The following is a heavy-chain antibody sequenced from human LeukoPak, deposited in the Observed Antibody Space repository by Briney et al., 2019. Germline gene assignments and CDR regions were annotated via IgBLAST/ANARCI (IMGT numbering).Heavy chain of an antibody. CDR2: INWNGGST. CDR1: GFTFDDYG. D-gene: IGHD5-18*01. J-gene: IGHJ4*02. Sequence: PGGFLRLSCAASGFTFDDYGMSWVRQAPGKGLDWVSGINWNGGSTGYADSVKGRFTISRDNAKNSLYLQMNSLRAEDTALYYCARAGVGADTAMELGYWGQGTLVTVSS. CDR3: ARAGVGADTAMELGY. V-gene: IGHV3-20*04.